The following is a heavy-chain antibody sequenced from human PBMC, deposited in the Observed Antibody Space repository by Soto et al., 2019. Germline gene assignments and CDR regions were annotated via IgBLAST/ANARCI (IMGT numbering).Heavy chain of an antibody. CDR3: ARGISMKVLIQRDAPDKYHFDS. J-gene: IGHJ4*02. Sequence: QVQLQQWGAGLLKPSATLSLTCAVYGGSFSDHYWRWIRQPPGKGLEWLGEVNHRGSTNYNPSLKSRVTISADTSKNQFSLKLRSVTAADAALDYCARGISMKVLIQRDAPDKYHFDSWGQGTLVTVSS. V-gene: IGHV4-34*01. D-gene: IGHD3-22*01. CDR2: VNHRGST. CDR1: GGSFSDHY.